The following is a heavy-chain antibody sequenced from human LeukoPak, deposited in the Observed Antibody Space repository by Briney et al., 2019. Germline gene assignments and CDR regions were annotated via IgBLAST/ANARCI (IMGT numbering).Heavy chain of an antibody. Sequence: GASVKVSCKASGYTFTLYGITWVRQAPGQGLEWMGWISTNNGNTNFAQKLQGRVTMTTDTSTSTANMKLRSLRSDDTAVYYCARWHYDRSGYYLVDYWGQGTLLTVSS. V-gene: IGHV1-18*01. D-gene: IGHD3-22*01. CDR2: ISTNNGNT. CDR1: GYTFTLYG. J-gene: IGHJ4*02. CDR3: ARWHYDRSGYYLVDY.